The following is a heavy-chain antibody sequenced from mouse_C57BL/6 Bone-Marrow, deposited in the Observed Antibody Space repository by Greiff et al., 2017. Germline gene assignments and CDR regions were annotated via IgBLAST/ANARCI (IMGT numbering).Heavy chain of an antibody. Sequence: QVQLQQSDAELVKPGASVKISCKVSGYTFTDHTIHWMKQRPEQGLEWIGYIYPRDGSTKSNEKIKGKATLTADKSSSTAYMQLNSLTSEYSAVYFCARAYYSNLFDYWGQGTTLTVSS. CDR3: ARAYYSNLFDY. CDR2: IYPRDGST. D-gene: IGHD2-5*01. CDR1: GYTFTDHT. V-gene: IGHV1-78*01. J-gene: IGHJ2*01.